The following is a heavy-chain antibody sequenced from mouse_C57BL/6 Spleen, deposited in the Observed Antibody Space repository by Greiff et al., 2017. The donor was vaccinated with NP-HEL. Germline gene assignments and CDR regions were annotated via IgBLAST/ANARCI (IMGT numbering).Heavy chain of an antibody. CDR1: GYTFTDYY. CDR3: ARWGDYFDY. Sequence: QVQLQQSGAELVRPGASVKLSCKASGYTFTDYYINWVKQRPGQGLEWIARIYPGSGNTYYNEKFKGKATLTAEKSSSTAYMQPSSLTSEDSAVYFCARWGDYFDYWGQGTTLTVSS. CDR2: IYPGSGNT. V-gene: IGHV1-76*01. J-gene: IGHJ2*01.